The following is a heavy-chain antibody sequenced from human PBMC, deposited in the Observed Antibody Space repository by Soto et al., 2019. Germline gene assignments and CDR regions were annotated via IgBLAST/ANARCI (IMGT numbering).Heavy chain of an antibody. J-gene: IGHJ3*01. CDR1: GFSITISY. CDR3: ATPGRSGQLNGLHV. CDR2: IYYSGNT. Sequence: SDTLSLTCTFTGFSITISYWSCIRQPPGKGLEWIGYIYYSGNTNYHPSLKSRVTISIDASKNQFSLRLTSVTAADTAVYYCATPGRSGQLNGLHVWGQGTMVT. V-gene: IGHV4-59*07. D-gene: IGHD6-13*01.